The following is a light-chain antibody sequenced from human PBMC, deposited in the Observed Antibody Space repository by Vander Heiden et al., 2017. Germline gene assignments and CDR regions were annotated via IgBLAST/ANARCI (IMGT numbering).Light chain of an antibody. J-gene: IGKJ2*01. CDR2: GAS. V-gene: IGKV3-15*01. CDR3: QQYNNWLYT. Sequence: EIVMTQSPATLSVSPGERATLSCRASQSVSSNLAWYQQKPGKAPRLLIYGASTRATGIPARFSGSGSGTEFTLTISSLQSEDFAVSYCQQYNNWLYTFGQGTKLEIK. CDR1: QSVSSN.